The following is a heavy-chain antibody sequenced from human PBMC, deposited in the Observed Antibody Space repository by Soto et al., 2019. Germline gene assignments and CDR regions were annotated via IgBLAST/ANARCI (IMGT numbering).Heavy chain of an antibody. CDR1: GGTFSSYA. V-gene: IGHV1-69*06. Sequence: GASVKVSCKASGGTFSSYAISWVRQAPGQGLEWMGGIIPIFGTANYAQKFQGRVTITADKSTSTAYMELSSLRSEDTAVYYCARQEKFGSGGAFGPWGQGTLVTVSS. CDR2: IIPIFGTA. D-gene: IGHD3-10*01. J-gene: IGHJ5*02. CDR3: ARQEKFGSGGAFGP.